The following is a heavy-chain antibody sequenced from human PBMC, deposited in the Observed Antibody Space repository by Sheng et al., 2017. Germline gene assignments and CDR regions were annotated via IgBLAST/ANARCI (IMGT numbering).Heavy chain of an antibody. Sequence: QVQLVQSGAEVKKPGSSVKVSCKASGGTFSSYAISWVRQAPGQGLEWMGGIIPIFGTANYAQKFQGRVTITTDESTSTAYMELSSLRSEDTAVYYCARVGSRAIEYSSPGGAFDIWGQGTMVTVSS. V-gene: IGHV1-69*05. CDR1: GGTFSSYA. D-gene: IGHD6-6*01. J-gene: IGHJ3*02. CDR3: ARVGSRAIEYSSPGGAFDI. CDR2: IIPIFGTA.